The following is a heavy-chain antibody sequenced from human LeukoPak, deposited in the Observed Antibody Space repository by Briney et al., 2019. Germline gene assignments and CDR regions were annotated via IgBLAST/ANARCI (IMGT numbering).Heavy chain of an antibody. D-gene: IGHD6-19*01. CDR2: IYYSGST. CDR1: GGSISSSSYY. Sequence: SETLSLTCTVSGGSISSSSYYWGWIRQPPGKGLEWIGSIYYSGSTYYNPSLKSRVTISVDTSKNQFSLKLSSVTAADTAVYYCASYVYSSGWYYFDYWGQGTLVTVSS. V-gene: IGHV4-39*01. CDR3: ASYVYSSGWYYFDY. J-gene: IGHJ4*02.